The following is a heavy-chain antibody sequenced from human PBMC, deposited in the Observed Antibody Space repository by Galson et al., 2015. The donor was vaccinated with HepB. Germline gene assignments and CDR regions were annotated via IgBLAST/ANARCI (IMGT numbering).Heavy chain of an antibody. V-gene: IGHV3-48*02. CDR2: ISSSSSTI. J-gene: IGHJ4*02. CDR1: GFTLSSYS. Sequence: SLRLSCAASGFTLSSYSMNWVRQAPGKGLEWVSYISSSSSTIYYADSVKGRFTISRDNAKNSLYLQMHSLRDEDTAVYYCARAPPGYYPFDYWGQGTLVTVSS. CDR3: ARAPPGYYPFDY. D-gene: IGHD2-15*01.